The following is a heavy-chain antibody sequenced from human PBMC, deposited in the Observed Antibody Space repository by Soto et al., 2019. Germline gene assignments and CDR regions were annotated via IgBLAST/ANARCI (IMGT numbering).Heavy chain of an antibody. J-gene: IGHJ6*02. CDR1: GGTFSSYA. CDR2: IIPIFGTA. CDR3: VREGELGYYYYYGMDV. Sequence: SVKLSCKSSGGTFSSYAISWVLEAPGQGLEWMGGIIPIFGTANYAQKFQGRVTITADESTSTAYMELSSLRSEDTAVYYCVREGELGYYYYYGMDVWGQGTTVTVS. V-gene: IGHV1-69*13. D-gene: IGHD1-26*01.